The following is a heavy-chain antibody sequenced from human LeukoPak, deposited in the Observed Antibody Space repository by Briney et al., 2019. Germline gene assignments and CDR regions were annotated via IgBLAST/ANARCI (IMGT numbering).Heavy chain of an antibody. D-gene: IGHD5-12*01. J-gene: IGHJ4*02. V-gene: IGHV3-33*06. Sequence: GGSLRLSCAASGFTFSSYGMHWVRQAPGKGLEWVAVIWYDGSNKYYADSVKGRFTISRDNSRNTLYLQMNSLRAEDTAVYYCAKTEERWLQLPGYWGQGTLVTVSS. CDR1: GFTFSSYG. CDR2: IWYDGSNK. CDR3: AKTEERWLQLPGY.